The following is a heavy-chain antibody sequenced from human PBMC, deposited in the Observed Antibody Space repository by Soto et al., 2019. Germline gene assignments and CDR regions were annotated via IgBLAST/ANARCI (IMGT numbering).Heavy chain of an antibody. D-gene: IGHD2-15*01. CDR2: IWYDGSKE. Sequence: QVQLVESGGGVVQPGRSLRLSCAASGFSFRTYGMHWVRQAPGKGLEWVAVIWYDGSKEYYADSVKGRFTISRDNAKNTLDLQMNSLTAEDTAVYYCAREQGGSYCSGGTCYPKGLGYWGQGTLVTVSS. J-gene: IGHJ4*02. CDR1: GFSFRTYG. CDR3: AREQGGSYCSGGTCYPKGLGY. V-gene: IGHV3-33*01.